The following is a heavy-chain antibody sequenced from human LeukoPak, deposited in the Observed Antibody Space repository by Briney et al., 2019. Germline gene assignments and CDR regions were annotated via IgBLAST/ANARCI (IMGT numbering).Heavy chain of an antibody. D-gene: IGHD5-18*01. CDR3: ASPSVGYSYGSGGYYYYGMDV. CDR2: ISAYSGNT. J-gene: IGHJ6*02. CDR1: GYTFTSYG. Sequence: ASVKVSCKASGYTFTSYGISWVRQAPGQGLEWMGWISAYSGNTNYAQKLQGRVTMTTDTSTSTAYMELRSLRSDDTAVYYCASPSVGYSYGSGGYYYYGMDVWGQGTTVTVSS. V-gene: IGHV1-18*01.